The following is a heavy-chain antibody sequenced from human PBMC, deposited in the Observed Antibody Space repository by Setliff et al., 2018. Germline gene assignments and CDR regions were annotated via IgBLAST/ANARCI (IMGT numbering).Heavy chain of an antibody. Sequence: GASVKVSCKASGYTFTSYDINWVRQATGQGLEWMGWMNPNSGNTGYAQKFQGRVTMTRNTSISTAYMELSSLRSEDTAVYYCARRVGSVGIQPPDYWGQGTQVTVSS. CDR2: MNPNSGNT. J-gene: IGHJ4*02. CDR1: GYTFTSYD. V-gene: IGHV1-8*02. D-gene: IGHD5-18*01. CDR3: ARRVGSVGIQPPDY.